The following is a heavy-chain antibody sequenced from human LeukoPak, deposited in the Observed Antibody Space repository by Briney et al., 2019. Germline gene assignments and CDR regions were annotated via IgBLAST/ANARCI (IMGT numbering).Heavy chain of an antibody. CDR1: GDSISSGSYY. D-gene: IGHD6-13*01. J-gene: IGHJ6*03. CDR3: ASRHSKQQPYYYYMDI. V-gene: IGHV4-61*02. CDR2: IYSNGDT. Sequence: SQTLSLTCTVSGDSISSGSYYWSWIRQPAGKGLEWIGLIYSNGDTKFNPSLKSRVTISLDTSKNQFSLKLSSATAADTAVYYCASRHSKQQPYYYYMDIWGKGTTVTVSS.